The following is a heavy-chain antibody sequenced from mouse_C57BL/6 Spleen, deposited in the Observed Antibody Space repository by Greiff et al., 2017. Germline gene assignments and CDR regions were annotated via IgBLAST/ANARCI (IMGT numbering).Heavy chain of an antibody. CDR3: ASLYDYDVAAY. CDR2: ISDGGSYT. CDR1: GFTFSSYA. V-gene: IGHV5-4*03. J-gene: IGHJ3*01. D-gene: IGHD2-4*01. Sequence: EVKLVESGGGLVKPGGSLKLSCAASGFTFSSYAMSWVRQTPEKRLEWVATISDGGSYTYYPDNVKGRFTISRDNAKNNLYLQMSHLKSEDTAMYYCASLYDYDVAAYWGQGTLVTVSA.